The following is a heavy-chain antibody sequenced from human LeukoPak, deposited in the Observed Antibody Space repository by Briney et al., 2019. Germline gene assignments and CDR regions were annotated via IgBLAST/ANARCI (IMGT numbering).Heavy chain of an antibody. CDR2: IILGSGNT. J-gene: IGHJ5*02. D-gene: IGHD6-25*01. V-gene: IGHV1-58*01. CDR1: GFIFSTSA. Sequence: SVKVSCKASGFIFSTSAVQLVRQARGQRLEWMGCIILGSGNTNYAQNFRERVTISRDMSTSTVYMGLNSLRSEDTAVYYCAAERYSDGCCWFDPWGQGTLVTVSS. CDR3: AAERYSDGCCWFDP.